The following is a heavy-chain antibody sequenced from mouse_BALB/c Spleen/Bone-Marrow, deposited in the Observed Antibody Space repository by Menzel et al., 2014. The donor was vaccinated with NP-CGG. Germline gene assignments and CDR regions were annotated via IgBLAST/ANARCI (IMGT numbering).Heavy chain of an antibody. Sequence: EVMLVESGGDLVKPGGSLKLSCAASGFTFSSYGMSWVRQTPDKRLEWVATISSGGRYTYYPDSVKGRFTISRDNANNTLYLQMSSLKPEDSAMYFCARRGTTVQYYYPMDYWGQGTSVTVSS. CDR2: ISSGGRYT. CDR1: GFTFSSYG. D-gene: IGHD1-1*01. CDR3: ARRGTTVQYYYPMDY. J-gene: IGHJ4*01. V-gene: IGHV5-6*02.